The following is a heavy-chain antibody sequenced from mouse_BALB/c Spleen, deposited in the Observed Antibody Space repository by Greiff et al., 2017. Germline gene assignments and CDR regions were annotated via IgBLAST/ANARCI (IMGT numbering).Heavy chain of an antibody. CDR2: ISSGGSYT. J-gene: IGHJ4*01. CDR1: GFTFSSYT. D-gene: IGHD2-2*01. V-gene: IGHV5-6-4*01. CDR3: TRDGSIPMDY. Sequence: EVQLVESGGGLVKPGGSLKLSCAASGFTFSSYTMSWVRQTPEKRLEWVATISSGGSYTYYPDSVKGRFTISRDNAKNTLYLQMSSLKSEDTAMYYCTRDGSIPMDYWGQGTSVTVSS.